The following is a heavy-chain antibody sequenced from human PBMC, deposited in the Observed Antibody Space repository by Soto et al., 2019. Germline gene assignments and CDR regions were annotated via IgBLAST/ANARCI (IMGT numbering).Heavy chain of an antibody. J-gene: IGHJ5*02. D-gene: IGHD3-10*01. CDR2: INTDKGDT. CDR1: GYTFTNYA. CDR3: ARAIRTYYSWFDP. Sequence: GASVKVSCKAPGYTFTNYAIHWVRQAPGQRLEWMGWINTDKGDTRYSQKFQDRVTITRDTSATTAYMELSSLRCEDTAVYYCARAIRTYYSWFDPWGQGTLVTVSS. V-gene: IGHV1-3*04.